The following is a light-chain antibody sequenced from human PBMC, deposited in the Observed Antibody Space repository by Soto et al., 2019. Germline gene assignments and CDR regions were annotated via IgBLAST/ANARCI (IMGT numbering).Light chain of an antibody. V-gene: IGLV2-23*01. CDR2: EGS. J-gene: IGLJ2*01. Sequence: QSALTQPASVSGSPGQSITISCTGTSSDVGSYDLVSWYQQHPGKAPKLMIYEGSKRPSGVSNRFSGSKSGNTASLTISGLQAEEEADYYCCSYAGSRTSFGGGTKRTVL. CDR1: SSDVGSYDL. CDR3: CSYAGSRTS.